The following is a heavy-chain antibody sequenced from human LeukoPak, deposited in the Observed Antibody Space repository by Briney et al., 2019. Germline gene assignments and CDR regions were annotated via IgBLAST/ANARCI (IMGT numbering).Heavy chain of an antibody. Sequence: GASVKVSCKASGYTFTAYYMHWVRQAPGQGLEWMGWINPNSGGTVYAQNFQGRVTMTRDTSISTAYMELNRLRSDDTAVYYCGRGRVAIRGRGRDWFDPWSQGTLVTVSS. V-gene: IGHV1-2*02. J-gene: IGHJ5*02. CDR3: GRGRVAIRGRGRDWFDP. CDR1: GYTFTAYY. CDR2: INPNSGGT. D-gene: IGHD2-2*02.